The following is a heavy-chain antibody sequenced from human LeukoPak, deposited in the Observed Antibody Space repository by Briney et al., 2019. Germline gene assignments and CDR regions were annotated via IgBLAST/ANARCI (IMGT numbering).Heavy chain of an antibody. CDR1: GFTFSSYW. CDR3: ATLPIFMIVVVRSL. D-gene: IGHD3-22*01. J-gene: IGHJ4*02. V-gene: IGHV3-74*01. Sequence: GGSLRLSCAASGFTFSSYWMHWVRQPPGKGLVWVSRIKSDGSTNYADSVKGRFTISRDNAKNTVSLQMNSLRAEDTAVYYCATLPIFMIVVVRSLWGQGTLVTVSS. CDR2: IKSDGST.